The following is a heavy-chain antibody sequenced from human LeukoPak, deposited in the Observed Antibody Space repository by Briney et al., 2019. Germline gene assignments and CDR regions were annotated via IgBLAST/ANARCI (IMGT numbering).Heavy chain of an antibody. CDR2: FSGSGGSP. V-gene: IGHV3-23*01. J-gene: IGHJ3*02. CDR3: AKVLSPGHDAFDI. D-gene: IGHD1-1*01. Sequence: PGGSLRLSCAASGFTFTGYDMNWVRQSPGKGLEWVSGFSGSGGSPYYADSVKGRFTVSRDNSKSTLYLQMNSLRAEDTAIYYCAKVLSPGHDAFDIWGQGTMVTVSS. CDR1: GFTFTGYD.